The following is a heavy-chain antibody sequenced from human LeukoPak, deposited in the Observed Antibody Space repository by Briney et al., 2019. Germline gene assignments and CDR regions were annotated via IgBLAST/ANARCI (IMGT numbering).Heavy chain of an antibody. D-gene: IGHD2-15*01. CDR3: ARDPEDIDY. CDR2: ISSSCNTI. J-gene: IGHJ4*02. Sequence: PGGSLRLSCAASGFTFSGYSMNWVRQAPGKGLEWVSYISSSCNTIHYADSVKGRFTISRDNAKNSLYLQMNSLRAEDTAVYYCARDPEDIDYWGQGTLVTVSS. V-gene: IGHV3-48*01. CDR1: GFTFSGYS.